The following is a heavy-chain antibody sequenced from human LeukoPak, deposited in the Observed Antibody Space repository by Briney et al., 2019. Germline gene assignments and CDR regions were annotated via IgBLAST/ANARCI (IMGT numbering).Heavy chain of an antibody. Sequence: PGGSLRLSCAASGFTFSRFWMSWVRQAPGKGLEWVANIKQDGSEKYYVDSVKGRFTISRDNAENSLYLQMNSVRAEDTAVYYCARPAEYCGSASCFNYWGQGTLVTVSS. CDR1: GFTFSRFW. V-gene: IGHV3-7*01. D-gene: IGHD2-2*01. CDR2: IKQDGSEK. CDR3: ARPAEYCGSASCFNY. J-gene: IGHJ4*02.